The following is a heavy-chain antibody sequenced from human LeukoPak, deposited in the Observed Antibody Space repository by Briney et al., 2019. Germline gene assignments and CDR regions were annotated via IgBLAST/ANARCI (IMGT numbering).Heavy chain of an antibody. D-gene: IGHD3-22*01. J-gene: IGHJ6*02. Sequence: SVKVSCKASGGTFSSYAISWVRQAPGQGLEWMGGIIPIFGTANYAQKFQGRVTITADESTSTAYMELSSLSSEDTAVYYCARVSGYYDSSGYYYYGMDVWGQGTTVTVSS. CDR3: ARVSGYYDSSGYYYYGMDV. CDR2: IIPIFGTA. CDR1: GGTFSSYA. V-gene: IGHV1-69*13.